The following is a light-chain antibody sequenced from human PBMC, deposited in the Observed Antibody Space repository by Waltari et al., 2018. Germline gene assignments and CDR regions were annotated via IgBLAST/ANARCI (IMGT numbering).Light chain of an antibody. J-gene: IGLJ2*01. Sequence: QSVLTQPPSASGTPGQRVTISCSGSSSNIGNNYVYWYQEFPGTAPKLLIYKNKQRASGGPDRFSGSKSGTSMSLAISGLRTEDEADYYCAAWDDSLSRVIFGGGTKLTVL. CDR2: KNK. V-gene: IGLV1-47*01. CDR1: SSNIGNNY. CDR3: AAWDDSLSRVI.